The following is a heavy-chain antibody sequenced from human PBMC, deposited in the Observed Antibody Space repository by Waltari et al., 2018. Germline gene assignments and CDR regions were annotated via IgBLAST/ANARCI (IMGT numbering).Heavy chain of an antibody. J-gene: IGHJ5*02. V-gene: IGHV4-39*01. Sequence: QLHLQESGPGLVTPSETLSLTCSVSGASINRSKYYRSWIRQPQGKGLESIGSIYYSGSTYHNPSLKSRVTMSVDTSKNEFYLKLTSVTAADTATYYCARLTVVGATRWFDPWGQGTQVTVSS. D-gene: IGHD1-26*01. CDR3: ARLTVVGATRWFDP. CDR1: GASINRSKYY. CDR2: IYYSGST.